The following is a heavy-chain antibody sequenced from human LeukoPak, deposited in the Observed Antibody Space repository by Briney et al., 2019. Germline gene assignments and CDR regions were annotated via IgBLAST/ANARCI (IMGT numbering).Heavy chain of an antibody. CDR1: GFTFSSYS. CDR2: ISTSSYI. Sequence: PGGSLRLSCAASGFTFSSYSMIWVRQAPGTGLECVSSISTSSYIYYSDSVTGRFTISRDNAKNSLYLQMNSLRAEDTAVYYCAREPRTQYCSSTSCSYYYYMDVWRKGTTVTVSS. V-gene: IGHV3-21*01. CDR3: AREPRTQYCSSTSCSYYYYMDV. J-gene: IGHJ6*03. D-gene: IGHD2-2*01.